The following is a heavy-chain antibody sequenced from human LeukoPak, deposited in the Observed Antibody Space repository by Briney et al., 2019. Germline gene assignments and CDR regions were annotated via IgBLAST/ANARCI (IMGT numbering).Heavy chain of an antibody. V-gene: IGHV4-59*01. CDR1: GGSISSYY. D-gene: IGHD6-19*01. J-gene: IGHJ4*02. CDR2: IYYSGST. Sequence: PSETLSLTCTVSGGSISSYYWSWIRQPPGKGLEWIGYIYYSGSTNYNPSLKSRVTISVDTSKNQFSLKLSSVTAADTAVYYCARVGGSGWYLGSFDSWGQGTLVTVSS. CDR3: ARVGGSGWYLGSFDS.